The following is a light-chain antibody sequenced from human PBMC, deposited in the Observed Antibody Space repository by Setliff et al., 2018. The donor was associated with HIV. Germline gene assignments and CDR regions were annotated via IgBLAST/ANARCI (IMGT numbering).Light chain of an antibody. Sequence: IQLTQSPSLLSASVGDRVTITCRASQGISSYLAWYQQKPGKAPELLIYATSTLQSGVPSRFSGSGSGTEFTLTISSLQPEDFATYYCQQVNSYPLTVGGGTKVDIK. CDR1: QGISSY. CDR3: QQVNSYPLT. V-gene: IGKV1-9*01. J-gene: IGKJ4*01. CDR2: ATS.